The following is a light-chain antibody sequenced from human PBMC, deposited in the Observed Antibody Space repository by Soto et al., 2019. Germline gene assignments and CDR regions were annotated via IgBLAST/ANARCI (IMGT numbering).Light chain of an antibody. CDR3: QQLNSYPQT. J-gene: IGKJ5*01. Sequence: IQLTQPPSSLSASVGDRVTITCQASRGISSYLAWYQQKPGKAPKLLVYSASTLQSGVPSRFCGSGSGPDFTLTISSLQPEDSSTYFCQQLNSYPQTFGQVTRMEIK. V-gene: IGKV1-9*01. CDR1: RGISSY. CDR2: SAS.